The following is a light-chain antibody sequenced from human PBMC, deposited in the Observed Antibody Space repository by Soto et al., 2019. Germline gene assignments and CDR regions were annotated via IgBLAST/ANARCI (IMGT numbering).Light chain of an antibody. CDR1: QSISNW. CDR3: QQYNSQSSIT. CDR2: DAS. V-gene: IGKV1-5*01. J-gene: IGKJ5*01. Sequence: DIQMTQSPSTLSASVGDRVTITWRASQSISNWLAWYQQKPGKAPKLLMFDASSLESGVPSRFSGSGSGTDFTLTISSLQADDFADYYCQQYNSQSSITFGQGTRLEIK.